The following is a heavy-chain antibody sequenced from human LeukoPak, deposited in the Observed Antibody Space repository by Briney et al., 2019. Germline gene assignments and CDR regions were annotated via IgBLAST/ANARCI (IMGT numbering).Heavy chain of an antibody. J-gene: IGHJ5*02. CDR2: INHSGST. Sequence: SETLSLTCAVYGGSFSGYYWSWIRQPLGKWLEWIGEINHSGSTNYNPSLKSRVTISVDTSKNQFSLKLSSVTAADTAVYYCAVTRYDFWSGYKGWFDPWGQGTLVTVSS. CDR3: AVTRYDFWSGYKGWFDP. CDR1: GGSFSGYY. D-gene: IGHD3-3*01. V-gene: IGHV4-34*01.